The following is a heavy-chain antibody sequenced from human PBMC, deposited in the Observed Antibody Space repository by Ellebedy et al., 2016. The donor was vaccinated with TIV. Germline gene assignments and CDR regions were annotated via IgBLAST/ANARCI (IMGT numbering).Heavy chain of an antibody. Sequence: AASVKVSCKASGYTFTDYFMHWVRQAPGQGLEWMGWINPNIGGTQFAQRFQGRVTMTSDTSIGTAYMVLSSLRSDDAAVYYCVRDPRLPPRYFDLWGRGSLVTVSS. CDR1: GYTFTDYF. CDR3: VRDPRLPPRYFDL. V-gene: IGHV1-2*02. D-gene: IGHD2-21*02. CDR2: INPNIGGT. J-gene: IGHJ2*01.